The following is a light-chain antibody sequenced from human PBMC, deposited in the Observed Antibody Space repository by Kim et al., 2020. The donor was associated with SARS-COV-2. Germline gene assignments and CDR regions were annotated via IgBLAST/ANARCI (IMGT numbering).Light chain of an antibody. CDR3: ATWVGSLSGWV. CDR1: TSSSGTNT. V-gene: IGLV1-47*01. Sequence: GQRVTIAFSGSTSSSGTNTVYWYARLPGAGPKPLLSTDNQRRSGVPDRFSGSESGTSASLAISGLRTEDEADYYCATWVGSLSGWVFGGGTQLTVL. CDR2: TDN. J-gene: IGLJ3*02.